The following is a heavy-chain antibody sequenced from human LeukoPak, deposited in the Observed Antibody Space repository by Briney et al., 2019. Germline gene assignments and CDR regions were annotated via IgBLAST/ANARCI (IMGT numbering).Heavy chain of an antibody. CDR2: INHSGST. D-gene: IGHD5-12*01. V-gene: IGHV4-34*01. Sequence: SETLSLTCAVSGGSFSGYYWTWIRQSPGKGLEWIGEINHSGSTNYNPSLTRRVTMSVDTSKNQFSLNLSAATAADTAVYYCARARRGYVRLDYWGQGTLATVSS. J-gene: IGHJ4*02. CDR3: ARARRGYVRLDY. CDR1: GGSFSGYY.